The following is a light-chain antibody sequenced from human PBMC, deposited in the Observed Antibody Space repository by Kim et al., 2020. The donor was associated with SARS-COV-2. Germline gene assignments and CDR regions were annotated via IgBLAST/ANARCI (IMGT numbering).Light chain of an antibody. V-gene: IGLV3-1*01. CDR1: KLGDKY. CDR3: QAWDSSIHVV. CDR2: QDS. Sequence: SYELTQPPSVSVSPRQTASITCSGDKLGDKYACWYQQKPGQSPVLVIYQDSKRPSGFPERFSGSNSGNTATLTISGTQAMDEADYYCQAWDSSIHVVFGG. J-gene: IGLJ2*01.